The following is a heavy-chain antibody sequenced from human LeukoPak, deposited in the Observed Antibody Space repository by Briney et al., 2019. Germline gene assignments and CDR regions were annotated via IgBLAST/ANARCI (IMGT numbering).Heavy chain of an antibody. D-gene: IGHD3-10*01. CDR3: ARDRYYGSGSRLTYFDY. CDR2: ILLDGSKN. Sequence: GRSLGLSCAASGFTFSSYSMHWVRQAPGEGLEWVALILLDGSKNYYADSVKGRFAISRDNSENTLYLQMTSLRGDDTAVYYCARDRYYGSGSRLTYFDYWGQGTLVSVSS. CDR1: GFTFSSYS. J-gene: IGHJ4*02. V-gene: IGHV3-30*09.